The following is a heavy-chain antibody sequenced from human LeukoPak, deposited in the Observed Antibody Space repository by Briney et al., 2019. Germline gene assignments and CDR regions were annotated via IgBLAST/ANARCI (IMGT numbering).Heavy chain of an antibody. CDR1: GFTFSNYW. CDR2: IYPGDSDT. Sequence: GESLKISCKGSGFTFSNYWIGWVRQMPGKGLEWMGIIYPGDSDTRYSPSFQGQVTISADKSSSTAYLQWSTLKASDTAMYYCARHGTLGTYNWFDHWGQGTLVTVSS. V-gene: IGHV5-51*01. D-gene: IGHD1-7*01. J-gene: IGHJ5*02. CDR3: ARHGTLGTYNWFDH.